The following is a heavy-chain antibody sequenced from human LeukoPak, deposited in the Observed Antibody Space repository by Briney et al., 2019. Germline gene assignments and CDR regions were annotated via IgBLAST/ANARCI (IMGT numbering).Heavy chain of an antibody. CDR3: ASTHSFYSSLEAFDI. CDR1: GGSISSGDYY. V-gene: IGHV4-30-4*01. J-gene: IGHJ3*02. Sequence: SQTLSLTCTVSGGSISSGDYYWSWIRQPPGKGLEWIGYIYYSGSTYYNPSLKSRVTISVDTSKNQFSLKLSSVTAADTAVYYCASTHSFYSSLEAFDIWGQGTMVTVSS. CDR2: IYYSGST. D-gene: IGHD6-6*01.